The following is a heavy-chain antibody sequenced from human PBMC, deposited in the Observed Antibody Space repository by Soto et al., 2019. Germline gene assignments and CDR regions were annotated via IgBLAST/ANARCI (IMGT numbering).Heavy chain of an antibody. CDR2: FYYSGST. V-gene: IGHV4-39*02. J-gene: IGHJ6*03. Sequence: QLQLQESGPGLVKPSETLSLTCVVSGDSMTRGSYYWAWIRQPPGKGLEGIGSFYYSGSTNYNPSLKSRVTVSADTSKNHFSLRLTSVTAADTAVYYCARRLDFGNRYYTAPMDVWGKGTTVTVSS. D-gene: IGHD3-3*01. CDR1: GDSMTRGSYY. CDR3: ARRLDFGNRYYTAPMDV.